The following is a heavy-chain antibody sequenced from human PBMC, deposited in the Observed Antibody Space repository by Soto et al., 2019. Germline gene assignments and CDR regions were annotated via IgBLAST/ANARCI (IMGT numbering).Heavy chain of an antibody. V-gene: IGHV3-11*06. CDR3: ARGRLYYYDSSGYSYGMDV. CDR2: ISSSSSYT. J-gene: IGHJ6*02. Sequence: GGSLRLSCAASGFTFSDYYMSWIRQAPGKGLEWVSYISSSSSYTNYADSVKGRFTISRDNAKNSLYLQMNSLRAEDTAVYYCARGRLYYYDSSGYSYGMDVWGQGTTVTVSS. CDR1: GFTFSDYY. D-gene: IGHD3-22*01.